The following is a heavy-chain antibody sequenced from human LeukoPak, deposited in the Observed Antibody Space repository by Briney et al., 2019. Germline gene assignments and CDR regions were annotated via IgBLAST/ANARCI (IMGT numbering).Heavy chain of an antibody. D-gene: IGHD3-10*01. CDR3: ARSAVRGVIITPDY. V-gene: IGHV4-34*01. CDR1: GGSISSYY. Sequence: SETLSLTCTVSGGSISSYYWSWIRQPPGKGLEWIGEINHSGSTNYNPSLKSRVTISVDTSKNQFSLKLSSVTAADTAVYYCARSAVRGVIITPDYWGQGTLVTVSS. J-gene: IGHJ4*02. CDR2: INHSGST.